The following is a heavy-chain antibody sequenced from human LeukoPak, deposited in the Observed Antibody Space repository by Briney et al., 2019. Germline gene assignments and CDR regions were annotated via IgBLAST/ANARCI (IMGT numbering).Heavy chain of an antibody. V-gene: IGHV4-59*08. CDR3: ARRPLSSYYFDY. CDR2: MYYSGSA. J-gene: IGHJ4*02. CDR1: GGSIGNYY. D-gene: IGHD2/OR15-2a*01. Sequence: PSETLSLTCTVPGGSIGNYYWSWIRQPPGKGLEWIGDMYYSGSANYNPSLKSRVTISIDTSKNHFSLKLSSVTAADTAVYYCARRPLSSYYFDYWGQGTLVTVSS.